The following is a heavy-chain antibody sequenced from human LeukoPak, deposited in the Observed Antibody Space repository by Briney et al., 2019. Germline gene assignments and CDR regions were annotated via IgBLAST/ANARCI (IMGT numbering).Heavy chain of an antibody. CDR3: ARPLKSQPPNY. V-gene: IGHV1-69*02. CDR1: GGTFSSYT. Sequence: SVKVSCKASGGTFSSYTISWVRQAPRQGLEWMGRIIPILGIANYAQKFQGRVTITADKSTSTAYMELSSLRSEDTAVYYCARPLKSQPPNYWGQGTLVTVSS. CDR2: IIPILGIA. J-gene: IGHJ4*02.